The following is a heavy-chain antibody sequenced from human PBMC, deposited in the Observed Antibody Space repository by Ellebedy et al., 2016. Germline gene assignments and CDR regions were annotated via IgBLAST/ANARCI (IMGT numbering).Heavy chain of an antibody. V-gene: IGHV4-30-4*08. CDR2: TYYSGST. J-gene: IGHJ6*02. D-gene: IGHD3-3*01. CDR3: AREGNFWNGYYRDHYYYGMDV. Sequence: LRLSCTVSGGPISSGDYYWSWIRQSPGKVLEWLGYTYYSGSTYYYPSLKSRVTRAVDTSKNQFSLKLSSVTAADTAVYYCAREGNFWNGYYRDHYYYGMDVWGQGTTVTVSS. CDR1: GGPISSGDYY.